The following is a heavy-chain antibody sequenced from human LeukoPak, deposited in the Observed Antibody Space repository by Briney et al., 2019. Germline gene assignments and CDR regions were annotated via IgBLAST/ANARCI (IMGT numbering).Heavy chain of an antibody. CDR3: ARYSRYSSSCIDY. CDR1: GFTFSSYG. D-gene: IGHD6-13*01. J-gene: IGHJ4*02. CDR2: IWYDGSNK. Sequence: GRSLRLSCAASGFTFSSYGMHWVRQAPGKGLEWVAVIWYDGSNKYYADSVKGRFTISRDNSKNTLYLQMNSLRAEDTAVYYCARYSRYSSSCIDYWGQGTLVTVSS. V-gene: IGHV3-33*01.